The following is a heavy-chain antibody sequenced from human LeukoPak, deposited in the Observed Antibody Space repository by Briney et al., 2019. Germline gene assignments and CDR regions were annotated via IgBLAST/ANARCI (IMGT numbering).Heavy chain of an antibody. Sequence: GGSLRLSCAASGFTFSSYGMHWVRQAPGKGLEWVAVISYDGSNKYYADSVKGRFTISRDNSKNTLYLQMNSLRAEDTAVYYCAKEQDSSGYYYYFDYWGQGTLVTVSS. D-gene: IGHD3-22*01. CDR3: AKEQDSSGYYYYFDY. CDR1: GFTFSSYG. J-gene: IGHJ4*02. V-gene: IGHV3-30*18. CDR2: ISYDGSNK.